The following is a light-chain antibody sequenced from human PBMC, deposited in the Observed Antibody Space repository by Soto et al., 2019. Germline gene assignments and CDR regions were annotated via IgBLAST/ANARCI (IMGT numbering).Light chain of an antibody. CDR1: QSVSNN. Sequence: EIVMTQSPGTLSVSPGERATLLCRASQSVSNNLAWYQQKPGQAPRLLIYDASTRATGIPARFSGSGSGTEVILPIISLQSEDYAVYYCHQYNKWPSFTFGPGTQVDIK. J-gene: IGKJ3*01. CDR2: DAS. V-gene: IGKV3-15*01. CDR3: HQYNKWPSFT.